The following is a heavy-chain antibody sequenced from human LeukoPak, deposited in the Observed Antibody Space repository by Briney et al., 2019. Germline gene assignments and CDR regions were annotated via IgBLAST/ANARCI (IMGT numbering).Heavy chain of an antibody. Sequence: SETLSLTCTVSGGSLSSYYWSWIRQPPGKGLEWIGYIYYSGSTNYNPSLKSRVTISVDTSKNQFSLKLSSVTAADTAVYYCARAWGLLPRNYFDYWGQGTLVTVSS. CDR2: IYYSGST. V-gene: IGHV4-59*01. D-gene: IGHD3-16*01. CDR3: ARAWGLLPRNYFDY. CDR1: GGSLSSYY. J-gene: IGHJ4*02.